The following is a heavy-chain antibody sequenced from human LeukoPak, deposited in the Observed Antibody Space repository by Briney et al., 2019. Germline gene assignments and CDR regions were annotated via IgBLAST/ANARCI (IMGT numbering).Heavy chain of an antibody. CDR3: ARDRSYYSDTGTDY. CDR1: DGSINTISDY. CDR2: VYYTGST. V-gene: IGHV4-39*07. Sequence: SETLSLTCSVSDGSINTISDYWGLVRQPPGKGLEWIGSVYYTGSTYYNAPFKSRVTISIDTSKNQFSLRLHSVTAADTAVYYCARDRSYYSDTGTDYWGQGALVTVSS. D-gene: IGHD3-22*01. J-gene: IGHJ4*02.